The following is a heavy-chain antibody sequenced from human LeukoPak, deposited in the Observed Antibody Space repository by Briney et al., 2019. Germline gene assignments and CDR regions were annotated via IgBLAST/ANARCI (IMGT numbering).Heavy chain of an antibody. CDR1: GGSISSGSYY. D-gene: IGHD6-19*01. J-gene: IGHJ4*02. CDR2: IYTSGST. V-gene: IGHV4-61*02. Sequence: SETLSLTCTVSGGSISSGSYYWSWIRQPAGKGLEWIGRIYTSGSTNYNPSLKSRVTISVETSKNQFSLKLSSVTAADTAVYYCAREAASIAVAGTDLHGGKDYWGQGTLVTVSS. CDR3: AREAASIAVAGTDLHGGKDY.